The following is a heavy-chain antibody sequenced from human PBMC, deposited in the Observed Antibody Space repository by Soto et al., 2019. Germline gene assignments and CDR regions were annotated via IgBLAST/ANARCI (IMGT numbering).Heavy chain of an antibody. CDR1: GFTFSNAW. V-gene: IGHV3-15*01. J-gene: IGHJ4*02. Sequence: EVQLVESGGGLVKPGGSLRLSCAASGFTFSNAWMSWVRQAPGKGLEWVGRIKSKTDGGTTDYAAPVKGRFTISRDDSKNTLYLQMNSLKTEDTAVYYCTTDVAMVRGYSSFDYWGQGTLVTVSS. CDR2: IKSKTDGGTT. CDR3: TTDVAMVRGYSSFDY. D-gene: IGHD3-10*01.